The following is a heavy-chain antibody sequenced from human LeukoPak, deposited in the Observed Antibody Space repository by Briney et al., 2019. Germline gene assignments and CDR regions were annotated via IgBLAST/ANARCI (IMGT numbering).Heavy chain of an antibody. CDR3: ARDAISGSPSPLDY. Sequence: GASVKVSCKASGYTFTGYYMHWVRQAPGQGLEWMGWISAYNGNTNYAQKLQGRVTMTTDTSTSTAYMELRSLRSDDTAVYYCARDAISGSPSPLDYWGQGTLVTVSS. CDR2: ISAYNGNT. V-gene: IGHV1-18*04. D-gene: IGHD1-26*01. CDR1: GYTFTGYY. J-gene: IGHJ4*02.